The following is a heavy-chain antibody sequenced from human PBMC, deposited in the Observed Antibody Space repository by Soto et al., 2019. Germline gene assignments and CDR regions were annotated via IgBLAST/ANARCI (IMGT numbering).Heavy chain of an antibody. CDR3: ARDGRECADCYLGWFAP. J-gene: IGHJ5*02. CDR1: GFTFTTYS. CDR2: MTSSSNYI. V-gene: IGHV3-21*01. D-gene: IGHD2-21*02. Sequence: EVQLVESGGGLVKPGESLRLSCAASGFTFTTYSMHWVRQAPGKGLEWVSSMTSSSNYIHYADSVKGRFTISRDNAKNSLYLQMNSLRAEDTAVYYCARDGRECADCYLGWFAPWGLGTLVTVSS.